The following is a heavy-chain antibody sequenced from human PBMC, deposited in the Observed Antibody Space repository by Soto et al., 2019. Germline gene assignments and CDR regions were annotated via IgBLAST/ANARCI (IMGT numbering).Heavy chain of an antibody. V-gene: IGHV4-30-4*01. D-gene: IGHD3-10*01. Sequence: QVQLQESGPGLVKPSQTLSLTCTVSGGSISSGDSYWSWIRQPPGKGLEWIGYIFYCGYTYYKPSLKSRLTISVDTSKNPFSLKLSSVTAADTAVYYCARPGGITMVRGVITGYFDLWGRGTLVTVSS. CDR2: IFYCGYT. CDR1: GGSISSGDSY. CDR3: ARPGGITMVRGVITGYFDL. J-gene: IGHJ2*01.